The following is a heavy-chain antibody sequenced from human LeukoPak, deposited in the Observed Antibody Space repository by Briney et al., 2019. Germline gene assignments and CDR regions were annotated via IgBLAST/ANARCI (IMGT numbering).Heavy chain of an antibody. CDR3: ARGAPRVVAFDH. CDR2: LSSDGSTQ. Sequence: PGRSLRLSCVASGFSLSSFAMHWVRQAPGKGLEWVTILSSDGSTQNHAESVRGRFTVSRDDSKQTVYPQMNSLRREDTAIYYCARGAPRVVAFDHWGQGALVTVSS. V-gene: IGHV3-30*04. D-gene: IGHD3-22*01. CDR1: GFSLSSFA. J-gene: IGHJ4*02.